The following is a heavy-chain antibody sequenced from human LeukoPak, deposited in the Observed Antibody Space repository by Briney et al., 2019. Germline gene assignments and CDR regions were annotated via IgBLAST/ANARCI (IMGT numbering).Heavy chain of an antibody. CDR3: ARYYSYGYSSLDY. J-gene: IGHJ4*02. CDR1: GFTVSSNY. Sequence: GGSLRLSCAASGFTVSSNYMIWVRQAPGKGLEWVSVIYSGGSTYYADSVKGRFTISRHNSKNALYLQMNSLRAEDTAVYYCARYYSYGYSSLDYWGQGTLVTVSS. CDR2: IYSGGST. V-gene: IGHV3-53*04. D-gene: IGHD5-18*01.